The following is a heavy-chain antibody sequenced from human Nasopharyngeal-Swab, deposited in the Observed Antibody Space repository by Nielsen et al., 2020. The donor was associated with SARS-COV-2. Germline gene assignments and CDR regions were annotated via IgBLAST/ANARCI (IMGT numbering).Heavy chain of an antibody. CDR2: ISGSGGNT. J-gene: IGHJ6*03. D-gene: IGHD3-10*01. V-gene: IGHV3-23*01. Sequence: GESLKISCAASGFTFSSHAMSWVRRAPGKGLEWVAGISGSGGNTYYADSVKGRFTISRDISKNTLYLQMNSLRAEDTAVYYCARDRGFDGYYYMDVWGKGTTVTVSS. CDR3: ARDRGFDGYYYMDV. CDR1: GFTFSSHA.